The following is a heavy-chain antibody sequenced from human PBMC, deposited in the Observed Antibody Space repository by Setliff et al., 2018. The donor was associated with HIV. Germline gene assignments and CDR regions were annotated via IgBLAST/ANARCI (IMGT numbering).Heavy chain of an antibody. D-gene: IGHD1-7*01. J-gene: IGHJ6*03. CDR3: ARNSKNWNYPVEYYDYYMDV. Sequence: SETLSLTCTVSGGSISSGGYYWSWIRQHPGKGLEWIGYIHYSGSTYFNPSLKSRVTISLDTSKNQFSLKVSSMAAADTAVYYCARNSKNWNYPVEYYDYYMDVWGTGTTVTVSS. CDR1: GGSISSGGYY. V-gene: IGHV4-31*03. CDR2: IHYSGST.